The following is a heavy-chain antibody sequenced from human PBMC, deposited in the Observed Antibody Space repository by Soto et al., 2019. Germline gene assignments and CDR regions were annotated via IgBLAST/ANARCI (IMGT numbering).Heavy chain of an antibody. CDR3: ARRGDFWSGPGHYYYMDV. Sequence: QLQLQESGPGLVKPSETLSLTCTVSGGSISSSSYYWGWIRQPPGKGLEWIGSIYYSGSTYYNPSLKSRVTISVDTSKNQFSLKLSSVTAADTAVYYCARRGDFWSGPGHYYYMDVWGKGTTVTVSS. CDR2: IYYSGST. CDR1: GGSISSSSYY. V-gene: IGHV4-39*01. D-gene: IGHD3-3*01. J-gene: IGHJ6*03.